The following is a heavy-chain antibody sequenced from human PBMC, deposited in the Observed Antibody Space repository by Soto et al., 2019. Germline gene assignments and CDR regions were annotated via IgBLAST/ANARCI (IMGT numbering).Heavy chain of an antibody. CDR1: GFTFSSYA. CDR3: AKDQGTMIVVAPGDFDY. J-gene: IGHJ4*02. V-gene: IGHV3-23*01. CDR2: ISGSGGST. Sequence: GGSLRLSCAASGFTFSSYAMSWVRQAPGKGLEWVSAISGSGGSTYYADSVKGRFTISRDNSKNMLYLQMNSLRAEDTAVYYCAKDQGTMIVVAPGDFDYWGQGTLVTVSS. D-gene: IGHD3-22*01.